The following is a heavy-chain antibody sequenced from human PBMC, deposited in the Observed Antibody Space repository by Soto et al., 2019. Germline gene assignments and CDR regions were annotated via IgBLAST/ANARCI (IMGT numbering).Heavy chain of an antibody. CDR2: IYYSGST. CDR3: ARATAYCDILTGYPTPPSFDY. J-gene: IGHJ4*02. D-gene: IGHD3-9*01. Sequence: QLQLQESGPGLVKPSETLSLTCTVSGGSISSSSYYWGWIRQPPGKGLEWIGSIYYSGSTYYNPSLKSRVTISVDTSKNQFSLKLSSVTAADTAVYYCARATAYCDILTGYPTPPSFDYWGQGTLVTVSS. V-gene: IGHV4-39*01. CDR1: GGSISSSSYY.